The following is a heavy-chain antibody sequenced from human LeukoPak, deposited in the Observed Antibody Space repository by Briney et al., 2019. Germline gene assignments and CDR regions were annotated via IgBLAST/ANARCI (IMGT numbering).Heavy chain of an antibody. CDR1: GYTFTSYD. V-gene: IGHV1-46*01. CDR3: ARAGGYYLGYFDL. D-gene: IGHD3-22*01. J-gene: IGHJ4*02. Sequence: ASVKVSCKASGYTFTSYDINWVRQAPGQGLEWMGVINPSGGSTTYAQKFQGRLTMTRDTSTSTVYMELSSLRSEDTATHFCARAGGYYLGYFDLWGQGTLVTVSS. CDR2: INPSGGST.